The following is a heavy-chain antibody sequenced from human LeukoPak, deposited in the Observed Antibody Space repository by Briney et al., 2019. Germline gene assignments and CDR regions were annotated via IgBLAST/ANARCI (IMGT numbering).Heavy chain of an antibody. CDR3: AKDHPPPPWARYGYFDY. Sequence: GGSLRLSCAASGFTFSSYAMSWVRQAPGKGLEWVSGISGGDGSTYNADSVKGRFTISRDNSKNTLYLQMNSLRAEDTAVYYCAKDHPPPPWARYGYFDYWGRGTLVTVSS. V-gene: IGHV3-23*01. D-gene: IGHD5-18*01. J-gene: IGHJ4*02. CDR1: GFTFSSYA. CDR2: ISGGDGST.